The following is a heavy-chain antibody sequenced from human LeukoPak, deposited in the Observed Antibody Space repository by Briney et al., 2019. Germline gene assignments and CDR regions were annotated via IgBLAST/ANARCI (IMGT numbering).Heavy chain of an antibody. CDR1: GDSISSYF. J-gene: IGHJ5*02. V-gene: IGHV4-59*08. CDR2: IHYTGRT. Sequence: SETLSLTCTASGDSISSYFWSWIRQPPGKGLEWIGSIHYTGRTNYNPSLKSRVTISVDTTTNQFSLKLSSVTAADTAVYYCARGGATSEWFDPWGQGTLVTVSS. D-gene: IGHD2-2*01. CDR3: ARGGATSEWFDP.